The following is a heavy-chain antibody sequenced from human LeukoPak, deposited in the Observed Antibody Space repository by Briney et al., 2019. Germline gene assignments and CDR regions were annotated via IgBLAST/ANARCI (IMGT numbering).Heavy chain of an antibody. CDR3: ARKNPYYDFWSGYPPNYYFDY. D-gene: IGHD3-3*01. V-gene: IGHV4-34*01. CDR2: INHSGST. Sequence: SETLSLTCAVYGGSFSGYYWSWIRQPPGKGLEWIGEINHSGSTNYNPSLKSRVTISVDTSKNQFSLKLSSVTAADTAVYCCARKNPYYDFWSGYPPNYYFDYWGQGTLVTVSS. J-gene: IGHJ4*02. CDR1: GGSFSGYY.